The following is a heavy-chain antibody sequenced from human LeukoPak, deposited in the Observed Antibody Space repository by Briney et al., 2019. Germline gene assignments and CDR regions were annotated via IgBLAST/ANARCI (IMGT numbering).Heavy chain of an antibody. CDR1: GFTFSSYS. CDR2: ISSSSSTI. D-gene: IGHD3-3*01. CDR3: ASTIFGVYYYYGMDV. V-gene: IGHV3-48*01. J-gene: IGHJ6*02. Sequence: GGSLRLSCAASGFTFSSYSMNWVRQAPGNGLEWVSYISSSSSTIYYADSVKGRFTISRDNANNSLYLQMNSLRAEDTAVYYCASTIFGVYYYYGMDVWGQGTTVTVSS.